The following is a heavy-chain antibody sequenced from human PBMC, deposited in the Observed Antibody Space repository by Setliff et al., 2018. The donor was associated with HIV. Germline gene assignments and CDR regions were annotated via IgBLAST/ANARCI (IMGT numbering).Heavy chain of an antibody. Sequence: ASVKVSCKVSGYTLTELSMHWVRQAPGKGLEWMGGFDPEDGETIYEQKFQGRVTMTEDTSTDTAYMELSSLRSEDTAVYYCATAPYSSSLFDIWGQGTMVTVSS. CDR2: FDPEDGET. J-gene: IGHJ3*02. CDR3: ATAPYSSSLFDI. CDR1: GYTLTELS. D-gene: IGHD6-6*01. V-gene: IGHV1-24*01.